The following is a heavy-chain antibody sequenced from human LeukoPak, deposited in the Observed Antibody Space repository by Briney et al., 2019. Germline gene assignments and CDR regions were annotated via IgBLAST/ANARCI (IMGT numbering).Heavy chain of an antibody. J-gene: IGHJ4*02. Sequence: ASVKVSCKVSGYTFTSYGISWVRQAPGQGLEWMGWISAYNGNTNYAQKLQGRVTMTTDTSTSTAYMELRSLRSDDTAVYYCASGIVATTLLGYWGQGTLVTVSS. V-gene: IGHV1-18*01. CDR3: ASGIVATTLLGY. CDR1: GYTFTSYG. CDR2: ISAYNGNT. D-gene: IGHD5-12*01.